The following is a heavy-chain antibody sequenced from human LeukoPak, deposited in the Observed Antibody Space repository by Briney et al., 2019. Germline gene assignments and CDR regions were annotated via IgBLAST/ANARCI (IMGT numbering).Heavy chain of an antibody. V-gene: IGHV3-23*01. CDR2: ISANGGGT. CDR3: ARRVSSGSSYFDY. CDR1: GFTFSNYA. Sequence: GGSLRLSCAASGFTFSNYAMSWVRQAPGKRLEWVSAISANGGGTYYADSVKGRFTISRDNSKNTLYLQMNSLRAEDTAVYYCARRVSSGSSYFDYWGQGTLVTVSS. D-gene: IGHD6-19*01. J-gene: IGHJ4*02.